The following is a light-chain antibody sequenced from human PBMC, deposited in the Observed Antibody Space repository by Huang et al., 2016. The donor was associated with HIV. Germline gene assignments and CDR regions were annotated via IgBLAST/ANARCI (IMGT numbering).Light chain of an antibody. V-gene: IGKV3-11*01. CDR1: QGLANY. Sequence: EIVLTQSPATLSLSPGERATLSCRASQGLANYLAWYQQKPGQAPRLLIDDASNRATGIPGRFSGSGSGTDFTLTSSSLEPEDFAVYYCQQRGNWQLTFGGGTKVEIK. CDR2: DAS. J-gene: IGKJ4*01. CDR3: QQRGNWQLT.